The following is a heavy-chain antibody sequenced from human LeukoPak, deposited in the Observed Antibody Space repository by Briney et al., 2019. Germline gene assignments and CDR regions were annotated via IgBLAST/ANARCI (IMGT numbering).Heavy chain of an antibody. D-gene: IGHD1-26*01. V-gene: IGHV3-30*18. CDR3: AKEGSNGDFDY. J-gene: IGHJ4*02. Sequence: GRSLRLSCAASGFTFSSYDMHWVRQAPGKGLEWVTVISYDGSNKYYGDSVKGRFTISRDNSKNTLYLKMNSRRAEDTAVYYCAKEGSNGDFDYWGQGTLVTVSS. CDR1: GFTFSSYD. CDR2: ISYDGSNK.